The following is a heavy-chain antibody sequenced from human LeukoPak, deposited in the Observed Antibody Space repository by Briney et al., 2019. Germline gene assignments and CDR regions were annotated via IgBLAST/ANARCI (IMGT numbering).Heavy chain of an antibody. V-gene: IGHV1-8*03. J-gene: IGHJ2*01. D-gene: IGHD3-22*01. CDR2: MNPNSGNT. CDR1: GYTFTSYD. CDR3: ARGRPPYYYDSSGRYWYFDL. Sequence: GASVKVSCKASGYTFTSYDINWVRQATGQGLEWMGWMNPNSGNTGYAQKFQGRVTITRNTSISTAYMELSCLRSEDTAVYYCARGRPPYYYDSSGRYWYFDLWGRGTLVTVSS.